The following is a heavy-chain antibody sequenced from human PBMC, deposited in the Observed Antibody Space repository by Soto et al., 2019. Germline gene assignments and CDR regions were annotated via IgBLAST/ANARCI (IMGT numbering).Heavy chain of an antibody. V-gene: IGHV1-69*01. CDR1: GGTFSSYA. Sequence: QVQLVQSGAEVKKPGSSVKVSCKASGGTFSSYAISWVRQAPGQGLEWMGGIIPIFGTANYAQKFQGRVTITADESTSTAYMELSSLRSEDTAVYYCARPRGSYDYVWGSYRYDHCVQGTLVTVSS. J-gene: IGHJ5*02. CDR3: ARPRGSYDYVWGSYRYDH. CDR2: IIPIFGTA. D-gene: IGHD3-16*02.